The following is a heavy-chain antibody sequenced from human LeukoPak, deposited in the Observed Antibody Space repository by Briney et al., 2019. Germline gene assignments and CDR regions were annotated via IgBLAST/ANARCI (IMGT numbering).Heavy chain of an antibody. CDR3: AKDRGYYAPFDY. Sequence: GGSLRLSCAASGFTFSSYGMHWVRQPPGKGLEWVAVISYDGSNKYYADSVKGRFTISRDNSKNTLYLQMNSLRAEDTAVYYCAKDRGYYAPFDYWGQGTLVTVSS. CDR1: GFTFSSYG. V-gene: IGHV3-30*18. D-gene: IGHD3-10*01. CDR2: ISYDGSNK. J-gene: IGHJ4*02.